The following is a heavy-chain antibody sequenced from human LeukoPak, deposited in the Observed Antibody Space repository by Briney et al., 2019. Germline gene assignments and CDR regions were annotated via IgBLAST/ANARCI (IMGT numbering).Heavy chain of an antibody. V-gene: IGHV3-7*01. J-gene: IGHJ6*02. D-gene: IGHD3-3*01. CDR3: ARVLRGYDFWSGYLPGGHYYYYGMDV. Sequence: PGGSLRLSCAASGFTFSSYAMSWVRQAPGKGLEWVANIKQDGSEKYYVDSVKGRFTISRDNAKNSLYLQMNSLRAEDTAVYYCARVLRGYDFWSGYLPGGHYYYYGMDVWGQGTTVTVSS. CDR1: GFTFSSYA. CDR2: IKQDGSEK.